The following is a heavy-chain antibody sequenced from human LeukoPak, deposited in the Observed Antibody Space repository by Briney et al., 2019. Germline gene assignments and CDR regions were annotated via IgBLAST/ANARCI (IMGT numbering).Heavy chain of an antibody. CDR1: GDSIISGGYY. D-gene: IGHD3-10*01. Sequence: PSQTLSLTCTVSGDSIISGGYYWSWIRHRPGKGLEWIGYIYFSGNTDYSPSFRSRAAISLDTSKHQFSLKLSSVTAADTAIYYCARTEGKPYLDNWGQGTLVTVSS. V-gene: IGHV4-31*03. CDR2: IYFSGNT. CDR3: ARTEGKPYLDN. J-gene: IGHJ4*02.